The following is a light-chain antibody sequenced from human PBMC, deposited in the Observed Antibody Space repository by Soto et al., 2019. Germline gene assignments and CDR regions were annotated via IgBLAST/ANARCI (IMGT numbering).Light chain of an antibody. Sequence: EIVLTQSPGTLSLSPGERATLSCRASQSVSSYLAWYQQKPGQAPRLLIYGASSRATGIPDRFSGSGSGTDFTLTICRLEPEDFAVYYCQQYGSSSYTFGQGAKLEIK. V-gene: IGKV3-20*01. CDR3: QQYGSSSYT. J-gene: IGKJ2*01. CDR2: GAS. CDR1: QSVSSY.